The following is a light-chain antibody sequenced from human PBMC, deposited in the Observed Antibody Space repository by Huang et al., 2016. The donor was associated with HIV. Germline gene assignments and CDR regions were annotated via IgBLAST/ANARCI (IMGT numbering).Light chain of an antibody. CDR1: QGVHNSY. V-gene: IGKV3-20*01. CDR3: QQYGTLPYT. CDR2: GAS. J-gene: IGKJ2*01. Sequence: EIVLTQSPVTLSLSPGEGASLSCRASQGVHNSYLAWYQQKPGQAPRLLIFGASNRATGVPHRLRGSESGTDFTLTISGLDPEDFAVYYCQQYGTLPYTFGQGTKLEI.